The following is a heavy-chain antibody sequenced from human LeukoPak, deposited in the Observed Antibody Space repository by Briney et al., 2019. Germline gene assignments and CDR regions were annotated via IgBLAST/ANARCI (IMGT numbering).Heavy chain of an antibody. Sequence: GGSLRLSCAASGFTFNTFNMNWVRQAPGKGLEWVSSITSGGDFIYYADSVKGRFTTSRDNAKNSLSLQLNSLRVEDTAVYYCARGHYDVLAASYKWTPDYWGQGTLVTVSS. J-gene: IGHJ4*02. D-gene: IGHD3-9*01. V-gene: IGHV3-21*01. CDR1: GFTFNTFN. CDR2: ITSGGDFI. CDR3: ARGHYDVLAASYKWTPDY.